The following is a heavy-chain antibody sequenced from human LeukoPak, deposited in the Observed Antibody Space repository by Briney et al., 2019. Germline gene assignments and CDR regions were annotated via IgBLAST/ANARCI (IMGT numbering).Heavy chain of an antibody. Sequence: GGSLRLSCAASGFTFSSYAMHWVRQAPGKGLEWVAVILHDGSNKYYADSVKGRFTISRDNSKNTLYLQMNSLRAEDTAVYYCARDCGEAFDYWGQGTLVTVSS. D-gene: IGHD4-17*01. CDR1: GFTFSSYA. CDR3: ARDCGEAFDY. CDR2: ILHDGSNK. V-gene: IGHV3-30-3*01. J-gene: IGHJ4*02.